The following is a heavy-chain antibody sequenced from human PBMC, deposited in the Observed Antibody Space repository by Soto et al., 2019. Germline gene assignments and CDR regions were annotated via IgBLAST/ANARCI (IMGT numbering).Heavy chain of an antibody. CDR2: ISYDGSNY. Sequence: QVQLVESGGGVVKPGRSLRLSCAASGFTFSTYGMHWVRQAPGKGLEWVAVISYDGSNYYYADSVKGRFTISRDNSKNTLYLQMSSLRAEDTAVYYCAKVFSYSVIDYWGQGTLVTVSS. J-gene: IGHJ4*02. CDR1: GFTFSTYG. V-gene: IGHV3-30*18. CDR3: AKVFSYSVIDY. D-gene: IGHD5-18*01.